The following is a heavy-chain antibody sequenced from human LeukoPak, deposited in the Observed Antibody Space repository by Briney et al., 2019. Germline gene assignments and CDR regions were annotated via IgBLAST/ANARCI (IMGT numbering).Heavy chain of an antibody. CDR2: IWYDGSNK. CDR3: ARVRGSYSSDV. Sequence: GGSLRLSCAASGFAFSSYGMHWVRQAPGKGLEWVAVIWYDGSNKYYADSVKGRFTISRDNSKNTLYLQMNSLRAEDTAVYYCARVRGSYSSDVWGKGTTVTVSS. J-gene: IGHJ6*04. CDR1: GFAFSSYG. D-gene: IGHD1-26*01. V-gene: IGHV3-33*08.